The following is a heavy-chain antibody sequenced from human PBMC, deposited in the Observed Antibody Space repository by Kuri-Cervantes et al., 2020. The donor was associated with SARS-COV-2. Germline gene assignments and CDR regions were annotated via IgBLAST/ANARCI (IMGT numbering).Heavy chain of an antibody. CDR1: GYSFTSYW. V-gene: IGHV5-51*01. CDR2: IYPGDSDT. CDR3: ARLDPWGVTNYYYYYMDV. J-gene: IGHJ6*03. D-gene: IGHD4-11*01. Sequence: KVSCKGSGYSFTSYWNGWVRQMPGKGLEWMGIIYPGDSDTRYSPSFQGQVTISADKSISTAYLQWSSLKASDTAMYYCARLDPWGVTNYYYYYMDVWGKGTTVTVSS.